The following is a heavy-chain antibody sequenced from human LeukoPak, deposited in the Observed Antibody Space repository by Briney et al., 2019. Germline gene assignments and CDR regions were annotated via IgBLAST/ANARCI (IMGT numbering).Heavy chain of an antibody. CDR1: GFTFSKDD. J-gene: IGHJ2*01. D-gene: IGHD2-15*01. V-gene: IGHV3-13*01. CDR3: TKEFCGSRATCAGGSYYDF. Sequence: GGSLRLSCAASGFTFSKDDFHWVRQAPGKGLEWVAAIGVTGDTYYADSVKGRFTISIEDADNSLSLQMRSLGAGDTALYYCTKEFCGSRATCAGGSYYDFWGRGALVTVSS. CDR2: IGVTGDT.